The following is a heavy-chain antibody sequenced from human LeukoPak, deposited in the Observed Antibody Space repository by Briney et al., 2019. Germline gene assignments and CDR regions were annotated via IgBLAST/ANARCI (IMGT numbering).Heavy chain of an antibody. J-gene: IGHJ6*02. CDR2: ISGSGGST. CDR3: AKVRVSSSWYYYYGMDV. Sequence: GGSLRLSCAASGFTFSSYAMSWVRQAPGKGLEWVSAISGSGGSTYYADSVKGRFTISRDNSKNTLYLQMNSRRAEDTAVYYCAKVRVSSSWYYYYGMDVWGQGTTVTVSS. V-gene: IGHV3-23*01. CDR1: GFTFSSYA. D-gene: IGHD6-13*01.